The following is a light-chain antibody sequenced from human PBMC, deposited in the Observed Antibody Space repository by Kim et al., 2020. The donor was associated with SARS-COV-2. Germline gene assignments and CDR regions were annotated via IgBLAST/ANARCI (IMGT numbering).Light chain of an antibody. CDR3: QAWDSSTGV. CDR1: KLVDIY. CDR2: QDS. V-gene: IGLV3-1*01. Sequence: SVAPDQKARMTCLKEKLVDIYSWWYQQKPGQSPVLVIYQDSKRPSGTHERFSGCNPGNTATLTISGTQAMDEADYCCQAWDSSTGVFGTGTKFTV. J-gene: IGLJ1*01.